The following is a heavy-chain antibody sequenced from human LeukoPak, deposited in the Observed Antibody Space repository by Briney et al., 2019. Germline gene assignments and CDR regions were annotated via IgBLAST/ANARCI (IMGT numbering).Heavy chain of an antibody. D-gene: IGHD4-17*01. CDR2: IYSGGST. J-gene: IGHJ4*02. CDR1: GFTFSSYT. CDR3: ASQTTVKYYFDY. V-gene: IGHV3-53*01. Sequence: GGSLRLSCAASGFTFSSYTMSWVRQAPGKGLEWVSVIYSGGSTYYADSVKGRFTISRDNSKNTLYLQLNSLRGEDTAVYYCASQTTVKYYFDYWGQGTLVTVSS.